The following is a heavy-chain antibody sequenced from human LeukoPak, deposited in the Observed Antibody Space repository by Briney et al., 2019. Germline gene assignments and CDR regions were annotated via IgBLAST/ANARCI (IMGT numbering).Heavy chain of an antibody. J-gene: IGHJ4*02. CDR3: ARGKDTGRQYNFDH. CDR1: GFTFSNFG. V-gene: IGHV3-23*01. Sequence: GGSLRLSCAASGFTFSNFGMGWVRQAPGKGQECVSPISGSGGSTSYADFVKGRFTISRDNSKNTLYLQMNSLRPEDTAGYYCARGKDTGRQYNFDHWGQGILVTVAS. CDR2: ISGSGGST. D-gene: IGHD5-18*01.